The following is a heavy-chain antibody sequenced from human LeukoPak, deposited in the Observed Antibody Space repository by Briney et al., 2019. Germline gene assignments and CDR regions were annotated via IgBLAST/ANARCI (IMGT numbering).Heavy chain of an antibody. J-gene: IGHJ6*03. D-gene: IGHD2-2*01. V-gene: IGHV1-2*06. CDR2: INPNSGGT. CDR3: ARGLKAPYCSSTSCYKRPGYYYYMDV. Sequence: ASVKVSCKASGYTFTGYYTHWVRQAPGQGLEWMGRINPNSGGTNYAQKFQGRVTMTRDTSISTAYMELSRLRSDDTAVYYCARGLKAPYCSSTSCYKRPGYYYYMDVWGKGTTVTVSS. CDR1: GYTFTGYY.